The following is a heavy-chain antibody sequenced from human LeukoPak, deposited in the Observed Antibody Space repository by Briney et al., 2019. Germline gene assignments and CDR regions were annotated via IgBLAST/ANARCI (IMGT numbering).Heavy chain of an antibody. J-gene: IGHJ6*04. CDR3: ARGDGSGLLYYGMDV. Sequence: VGSLRLSCAASGFTFSSYAMHWVRQAPGKGLEWVAVISYDGSNKYYADSVKGRFTISRDNSKNTLYLQMNSLRAEDTAVYYCARGDGSGLLYYGMDVWGKGTTVTVSS. D-gene: IGHD3-10*01. CDR2: ISYDGSNK. CDR1: GFTFSSYA. V-gene: IGHV3-30*04.